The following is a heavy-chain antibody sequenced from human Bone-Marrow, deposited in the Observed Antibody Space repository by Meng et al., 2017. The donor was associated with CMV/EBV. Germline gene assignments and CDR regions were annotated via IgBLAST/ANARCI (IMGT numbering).Heavy chain of an antibody. CDR3: ARDSTMVVGKSAFDI. CDR1: GGSISSSSYY. CDR2: IYYSGST. D-gene: IGHD3-22*01. Sequence: SETLSLTCTVSGGSISSSSYYWGWIRQPPGKGLEWIGSIYYSGSTYYNPSLKSRVTISVDTSKNQFSLKLSSLTAADTAVYYCARDSTMVVGKSAFDIWGQGTMVTVSS. V-gene: IGHV4-39*07. J-gene: IGHJ3*02.